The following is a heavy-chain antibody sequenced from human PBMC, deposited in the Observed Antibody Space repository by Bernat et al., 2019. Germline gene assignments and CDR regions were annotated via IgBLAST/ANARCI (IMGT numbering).Heavy chain of an antibody. Sequence: QVQLVESGGGVVQPGRSLRLSCAASGFTFSSYGMHWVRQAPGKGLEWVAVISCDGSNKYYADSVKGRFTISRDYSKNTLYLQMNSLRAEDTAVYYCAKDPREGGPMYYFDYWGQGTLVTVSS. CDR1: GFTFSSYG. J-gene: IGHJ4*02. V-gene: IGHV3-30*18. CDR2: ISCDGSNK. D-gene: IGHD2-15*01. CDR3: AKDPREGGPMYYFDY.